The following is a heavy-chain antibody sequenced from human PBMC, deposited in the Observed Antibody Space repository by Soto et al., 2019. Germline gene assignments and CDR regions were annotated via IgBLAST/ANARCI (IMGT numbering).Heavy chain of an antibody. CDR3: ARHDYDYIWGSYRYYYYYYMDV. Sequence: GESLKISCKGSGYSFTSYWIGWVRQMPGKGLEWMGIIYPGDSDTRYSPSFQGQVTISADKSISTAYLQWSSLKASDIAMYYCARHDYDYIWGSYRYYYYYYMDVWGKGTTVTVSS. CDR2: IYPGDSDT. V-gene: IGHV5-51*01. D-gene: IGHD3-16*02. J-gene: IGHJ6*03. CDR1: GYSFTSYW.